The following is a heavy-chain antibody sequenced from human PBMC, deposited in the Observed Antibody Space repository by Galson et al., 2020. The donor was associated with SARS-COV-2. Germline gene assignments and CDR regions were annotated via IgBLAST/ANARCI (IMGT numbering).Heavy chain of an antibody. CDR3: ARDYRDGYNLLGMDV. Sequence: SQTLSLTCTVSGGSISSSSYYWGWIRQPPGKGLEWIGSIYYSGSTYYNPSLKSRFTISVDTSKNQFSLKLSSVTAADTTVYYCARDYRDGYNLLGMDVWGQGTTVTVSS. D-gene: IGHD5-12*01. CDR1: GGSISSSSYY. V-gene: IGHV4-39*07. CDR2: IYYSGST. J-gene: IGHJ6*02.